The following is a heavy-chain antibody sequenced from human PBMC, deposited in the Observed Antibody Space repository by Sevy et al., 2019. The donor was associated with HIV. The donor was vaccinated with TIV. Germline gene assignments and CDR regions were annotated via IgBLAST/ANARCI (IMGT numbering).Heavy chain of an antibody. J-gene: IGHJ4*02. Sequence: SETLSLTCTVSGASINTFYWSWIRQPPGKGLEWIGYIYYSGSTNYNPSLHSRVTISVDTSKNQFSLKLSSVTAADSAVYYCARGQYSYGYWRGFDNWGQGTLVTVSS. CDR2: IYYSGST. V-gene: IGHV4-59*01. CDR1: GASINTFY. D-gene: IGHD5-18*01. CDR3: ARGQYSYGYWRGFDN.